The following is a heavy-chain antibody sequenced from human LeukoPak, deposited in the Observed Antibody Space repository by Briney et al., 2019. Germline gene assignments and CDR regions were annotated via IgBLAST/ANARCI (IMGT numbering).Heavy chain of an antibody. V-gene: IGHV3-74*01. J-gene: IGHJ6*02. CDR2: INSVGSST. D-gene: IGHD3-9*01. Sequence: GGSLRLSCAASGFTFSSYWMHWVRQAPGKGLVWVSRINSVGSSTSYADSVKGRFTISRDNAKNTLYLQMNSLRAEDTAVYYCARDPVLTGYSDYYYYGMDVWGQGTTVTVSS. CDR3: ARDPVLTGYSDYYYYGMDV. CDR1: GFTFSSYW.